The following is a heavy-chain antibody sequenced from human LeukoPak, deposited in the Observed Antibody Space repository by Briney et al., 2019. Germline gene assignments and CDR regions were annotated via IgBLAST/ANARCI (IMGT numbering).Heavy chain of an antibody. CDR2: ISSSGTLT. CDR1: GFTFSDYY. J-gene: IGHJ4*02. V-gene: IGHV3-11*05. Sequence: PGGSLRLSCAASGFTFSDYYMSWIRQAPGKGLECVSYISSSGTLTNYADSVKGRFTISRDNAKNSLYLLMNSLRAEDTAVYYCARVSTSWFFDSWGQGTLVTVSS. CDR3: ARVSTSWFFDS. D-gene: IGHD6-13*01.